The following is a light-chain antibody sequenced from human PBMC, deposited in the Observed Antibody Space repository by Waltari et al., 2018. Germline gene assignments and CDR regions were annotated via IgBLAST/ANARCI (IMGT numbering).Light chain of an antibody. Sequence: EIVLTQSPGTLSLSPGASATLSCRARQSVSRALAWYQQNPGQAPRLLIYGASNRATGIPDRFSGSGSGTDFSLIISRLEPEDFAVYYCQHYVSLPVTFGQGTKVEIK. CDR3: QHYVSLPVT. V-gene: IGKV3-20*01. J-gene: IGKJ1*01. CDR2: GAS. CDR1: QSVSRA.